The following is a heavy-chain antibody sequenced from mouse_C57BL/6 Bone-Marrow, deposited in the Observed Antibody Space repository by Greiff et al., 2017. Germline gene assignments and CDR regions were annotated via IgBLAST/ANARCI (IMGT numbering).Heavy chain of an antibody. V-gene: IGHV5-17*01. J-gene: IGHJ4*01. Sequence: DVKLVESGGGLVKPGGSLKLSCAASGFTFSDYGMHWVRQAPEKGLEWVAYISSGSSTIYYADTVKGRFTISSDNAKNTLFLQMTSLRSEDTAMYYCARSTTEAMDYWGQGTSVTVSS. CDR2: ISSGSSTI. CDR1: GFTFSDYG. CDR3: ARSTTEAMDY. D-gene: IGHD1-1*01.